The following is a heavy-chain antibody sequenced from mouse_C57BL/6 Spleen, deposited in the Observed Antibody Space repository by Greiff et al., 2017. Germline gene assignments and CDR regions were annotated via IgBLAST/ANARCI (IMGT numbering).Heavy chain of an antibody. J-gene: IGHJ1*03. D-gene: IGHD1-1*01. CDR2: INPSTGGT. CDR3: ARDSGSSYGYFAV. V-gene: IGHV1-42*01. CDR1: GYSFTGYY. Sequence: EVQLQQPGPELVKPGASVKISCKASGYSFTGYYMNWVKQSPEKSLEWIGEINPSTGGTTYNQKFKAKATLTVDKSSSTAYMQLKSLTSEDSAVYYCARDSGSSYGYFAVWGTGTTVTVSS.